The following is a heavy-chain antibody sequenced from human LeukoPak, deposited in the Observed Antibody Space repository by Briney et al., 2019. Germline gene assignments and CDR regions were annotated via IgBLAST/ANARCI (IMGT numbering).Heavy chain of an antibody. CDR3: ARASIMITFGGGRLDY. J-gene: IGHJ4*02. CDR2: INHSGST. Sequence: PSETLSLTCAVYGGSFSGYYWSWLRQPPGKGLEWIGEINHSGSTNYNPSLKSRVTISVDTSKNQFSLKLSSVTAADTAVYYCARASIMITFGGGRLDYWGQGTLVTVSS. D-gene: IGHD3-16*01. CDR1: GGSFSGYY. V-gene: IGHV4-34*01.